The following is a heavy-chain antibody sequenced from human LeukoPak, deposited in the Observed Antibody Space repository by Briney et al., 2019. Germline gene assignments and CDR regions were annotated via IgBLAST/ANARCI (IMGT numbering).Heavy chain of an antibody. CDR3: AKPLRGWYDFDY. CDR2: INGGGAAT. D-gene: IGHD6-19*01. V-gene: IGHV3-23*01. Sequence: GGSLRLSCAPSGFTSTAYAMSWVRQAPGKGLEWVSAINGGGAATHYADSVKGRFTISRDNSKNTVYLQMNSLRAEDTAVYYCAKPLRGWYDFDYWGQGTLVTVSS. J-gene: IGHJ4*02. CDR1: GFTSTAYA.